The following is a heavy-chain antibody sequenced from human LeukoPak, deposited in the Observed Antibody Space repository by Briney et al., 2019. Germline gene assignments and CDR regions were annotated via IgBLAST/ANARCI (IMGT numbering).Heavy chain of an antibody. J-gene: IGHJ4*02. V-gene: IGHV4-31*03. CDR2: IYYSGST. Sequence: SQTLSLTYTVSGGSISSGGYYWSWIRQHPGKGLEWIRYIYYSGSTYYNPSLKSRVTISVDTSKNQFSLKLSSVTAADTAVYYCARGPPSYCSSTSCYTEDYWGQGTLVTVSS. CDR1: GGSISSGGYY. CDR3: ARGPPSYCSSTSCYTEDY. D-gene: IGHD2-2*02.